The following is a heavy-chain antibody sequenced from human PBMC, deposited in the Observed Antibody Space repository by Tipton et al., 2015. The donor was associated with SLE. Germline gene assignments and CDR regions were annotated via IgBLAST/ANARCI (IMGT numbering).Heavy chain of an antibody. J-gene: IGHJ3*02. D-gene: IGHD3-16*01. V-gene: IGHV3-21*01. CDR3: AKDSVAVLGAGSFDI. CDR2: ISRSDTYI. CDR1: GFSFSTYT. Sequence: SLRLSCAASGFSFSTYTMNWVRQAPGKGLEWVSSISRSDTYIYYADSVKGRFTISRDNAKNSLYLQMDSLRAGDTAVYYCAKDSVAVLGAGSFDIWGQGTMVTVSS.